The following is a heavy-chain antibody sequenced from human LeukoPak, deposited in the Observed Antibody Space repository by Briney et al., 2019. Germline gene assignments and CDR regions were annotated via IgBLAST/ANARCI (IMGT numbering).Heavy chain of an antibody. J-gene: IGHJ5*02. V-gene: IGHV4-59*01. CDR2: IYYSGST. CDR1: GGSSSSNY. CDR3: ARAEAYSSGWYWFDP. D-gene: IGHD6-19*01. Sequence: SETLSLTCTVSGGSSSSNYWSWIRQPPGKGLEWIGYIYYSGSTNYNPSLKSRVTISVDTSKNQFSLKLSSVTAADTAVYYCARAEAYSSGWYWFDPWGQGTLVTVSS.